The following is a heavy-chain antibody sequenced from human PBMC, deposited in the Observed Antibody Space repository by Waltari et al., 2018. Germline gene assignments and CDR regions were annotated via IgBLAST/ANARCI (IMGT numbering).Heavy chain of an antibody. CDR3: ARGARRTSQTTGWWYFDV. Sequence: VQLVESGGGLVQPGGSLRLSCEASEFTFSLYWMHWVRQVPGKGLEWVSRSNSDGSSISYADSVKGRFTISKDNARNTVYLQMNSLRAEDTAIYYCARGARRTSQTTGWWYFDVWGRGTLLTVSS. CDR1: EFTFSLYW. J-gene: IGHJ2*01. CDR2: SNSDGSSI. V-gene: IGHV3-74*01. D-gene: IGHD4-17*01.